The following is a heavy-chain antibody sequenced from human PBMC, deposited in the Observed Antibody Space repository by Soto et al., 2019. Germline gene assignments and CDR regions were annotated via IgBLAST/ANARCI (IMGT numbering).Heavy chain of an antibody. CDR1: GFTFSDYY. V-gene: IGHV3-11*05. CDR2: ISSSSSYT. J-gene: IGHJ4*02. CDR3: ARERGSGSYYAVGY. Sequence: QVQLVESGGGLVKPGGSLRLSCAASGFTFSDYYMSWIRQAPGKGLEWVSYISSSSSYTNYADSVKGRFTISRDNAKNSLYLQMNSLRAEDTAVYYCARERGSGSYYAVGYWGQGTLVTVSS. D-gene: IGHD3-10*01.